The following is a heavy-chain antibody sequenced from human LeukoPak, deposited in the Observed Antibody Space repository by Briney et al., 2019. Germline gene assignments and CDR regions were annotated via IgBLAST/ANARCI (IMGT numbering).Heavy chain of an antibody. J-gene: IGHJ4*02. CDR2: ISYDGSNK. Sequence: PGRSLRLSCAASGFTFSSYAMHWVRQAPGKGLEWVAVISYDGSNKYYADSVKGRFTISRDYSKNTLYLQMNSLRAEDTAVYYCAKDNNPFYDSSGYYWDYWGQGTLVTVSS. CDR1: GFTFSSYA. D-gene: IGHD3-22*01. CDR3: AKDNNPFYDSSGYYWDY. V-gene: IGHV3-30-3*01.